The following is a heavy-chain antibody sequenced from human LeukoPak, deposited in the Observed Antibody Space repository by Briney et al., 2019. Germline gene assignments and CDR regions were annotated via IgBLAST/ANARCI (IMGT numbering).Heavy chain of an antibody. Sequence: GGSLRLSCAASGFTFSSYSMNWVRQAPGKGLEWVSSISSSSYIYYADSVKGRFTISRDSAKNSLYLQMNSLRAEDTAVYYCARAGIAVAGLKIWGQGTMVTVSS. D-gene: IGHD6-19*01. V-gene: IGHV3-21*01. CDR3: ARAGIAVAGLKI. CDR1: GFTFSSYS. J-gene: IGHJ3*02. CDR2: ISSSSYI.